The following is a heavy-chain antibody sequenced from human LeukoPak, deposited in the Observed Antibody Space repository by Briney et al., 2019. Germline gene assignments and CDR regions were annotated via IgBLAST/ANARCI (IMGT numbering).Heavy chain of an antibody. J-gene: IGHJ4*02. Sequence: GGPLRLSCAASGFTFSSYGMHWVRQAPGKGLEWVAVISYDGSNKYYADSVKGRFTISRDNSKNTLYLQMNSLRAEDTAVYYCAKDFFYSSYGYRGFGYYFDYWGQGTLVTVSS. V-gene: IGHV3-30*18. CDR2: ISYDGSNK. CDR3: AKDFFYSSYGYRGFGYYFDY. D-gene: IGHD5-18*01. CDR1: GFTFSSYG.